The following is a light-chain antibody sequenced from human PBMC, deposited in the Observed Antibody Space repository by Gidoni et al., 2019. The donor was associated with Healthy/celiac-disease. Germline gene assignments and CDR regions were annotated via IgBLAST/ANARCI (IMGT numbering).Light chain of an antibody. Sequence: EVVLTQSPATLSLSPGERATLSCRSSQSVSRYLAWYQQKPGQTPRLLIYDASNRATGIPARFSGSGSGTDFTLTISSLEPEDFAVYYCQQRSNWPPEVTFGGXTKVEIK. CDR1: QSVSRY. V-gene: IGKV3-11*01. J-gene: IGKJ4*01. CDR3: QQRSNWPPEVT. CDR2: DAS.